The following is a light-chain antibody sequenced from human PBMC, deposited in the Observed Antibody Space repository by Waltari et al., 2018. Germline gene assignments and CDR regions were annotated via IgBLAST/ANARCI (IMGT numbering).Light chain of an antibody. V-gene: IGLV4-69*01. CDR3: QTGGHGTWV. CDR2: VNSAGSH. Sequence: QLVLTQSPSASASLGASVKLTCTLSRGHSSNVIAWLQQQPEKGPRYLMKVNSAGSHSKGDGIPDRFSGSSVGAGRYLTICSLQSEDEADYYCQTGGHGTWVFGGGTKLTVL. J-gene: IGLJ3*02. CDR1: RGHSSNV.